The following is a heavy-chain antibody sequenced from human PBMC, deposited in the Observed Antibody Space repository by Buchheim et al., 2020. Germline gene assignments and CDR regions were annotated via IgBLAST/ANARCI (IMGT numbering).Heavy chain of an antibody. Sequence: QVQLVESGGGVVQPGRSLRLSCAASGFTFSSYGMHWVRQAPGKGLEWVAVISYDGSNKYYADSVKGRFTISRDNSKNTLYLRMNSLRAEDTAVYYCAKDNSSWYSDSDYWGQG. CDR2: ISYDGSNK. CDR3: AKDNSSWYSDSDY. CDR1: GFTFSSYG. D-gene: IGHD2-15*01. J-gene: IGHJ4*02. V-gene: IGHV3-30*18.